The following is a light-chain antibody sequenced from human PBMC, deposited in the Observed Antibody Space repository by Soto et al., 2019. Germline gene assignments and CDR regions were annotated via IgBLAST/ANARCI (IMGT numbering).Light chain of an antibody. CDR3: RSYAGSNNYV. CDR2: EVS. V-gene: IGLV2-8*01. J-gene: IGLJ1*01. CDR1: SSDVGGYNY. Sequence: QSVLTQPPSASGSPGQSVTISCAGTSSDVGGYNYISWYQQHPVKAPKLVMYEVSKRPSGDPDRSSGSKPGNTAPLSVSGLQAEDAADYYCRSYAGSNNYVFGTGTKVPVL.